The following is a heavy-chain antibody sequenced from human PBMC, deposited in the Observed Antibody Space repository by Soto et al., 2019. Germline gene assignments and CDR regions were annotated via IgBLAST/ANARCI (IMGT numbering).Heavy chain of an antibody. J-gene: IGHJ4*02. CDR3: AREGQPAAGTTPHN. V-gene: IGHV3-30*04. CDR1: GFNFSSYA. D-gene: IGHD6-13*01. Sequence: PGGSLRLFCAASGFNFSSYAMHWVRQAPGKGLEWVAVISYDGGKKYYADSVKGRFTISRDNSQNTLYVEMTSLSAEDTAVYYCAREGQPAAGTTPHNWGQGTLVTVSS. CDR2: ISYDGGKK.